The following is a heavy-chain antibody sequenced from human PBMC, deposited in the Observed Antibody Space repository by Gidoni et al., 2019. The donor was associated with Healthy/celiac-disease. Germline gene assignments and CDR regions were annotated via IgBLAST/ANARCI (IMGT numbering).Heavy chain of an antibody. CDR3: AKGWYYDFWSGYLPTANYYFDY. Sequence: EVQLLESGGGLVQPGGSLRLSCAASGFTFSSYAMSWVRQAPGKGLECVSDISGSGGSTYYADSVKGRFTISRDNSKNTLYLQMNSLRAEDTAVYYCAKGWYYDFWSGYLPTANYYFDYWGQGTLVTVSS. D-gene: IGHD3-3*01. CDR1: GFTFSSYA. V-gene: IGHV3-23*01. J-gene: IGHJ4*02. CDR2: ISGSGGST.